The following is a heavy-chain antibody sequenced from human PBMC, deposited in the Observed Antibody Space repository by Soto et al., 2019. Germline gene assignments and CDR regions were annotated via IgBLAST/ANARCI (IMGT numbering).Heavy chain of an antibody. CDR3: ARGGIAARGYYYYMDV. CDR2: INPNSGGT. CDR1: GYTFTGYY. V-gene: IGHV1-2*04. J-gene: IGHJ6*03. D-gene: IGHD6-13*01. Sequence: QVQLVQSGAEVKKPGASVKVSCKASGYTFTGYYMHCVRQAPGQGLEWMGWINPNSGGTNYAQKFQGWVTMTRDTSISTAYMELSRLRSDDTAVYYCARGGIAARGYYYYMDVWGKGTTVTVSS.